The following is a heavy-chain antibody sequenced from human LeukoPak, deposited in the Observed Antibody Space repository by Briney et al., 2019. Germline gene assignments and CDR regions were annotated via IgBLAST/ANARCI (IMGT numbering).Heavy chain of an antibody. Sequence: GGSLRLSCAASGFTFSSYSMNWVRQAPGKGLEWVSSISSSSSYIYYADSVKGRFTISRDNAKNSLYLQMNSLRAEDTAVYYCARGTAAAGTDYWGQGTLVTVSS. CDR1: GFTFSSYS. CDR2: ISSSSSYI. J-gene: IGHJ4*02. D-gene: IGHD6-13*01. V-gene: IGHV3-21*01. CDR3: ARGTAAAGTDY.